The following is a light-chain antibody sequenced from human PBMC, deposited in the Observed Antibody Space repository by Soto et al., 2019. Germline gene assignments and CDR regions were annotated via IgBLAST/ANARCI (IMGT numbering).Light chain of an antibody. CDR2: EVS. CDR3: MQTLQLPIT. V-gene: IGKV2D-29*01. J-gene: IGKJ5*01. Sequence: DMGIIQAPLSLSVTPGQPASISCTSSQSLLQSDGKTYLFWYLQKPGQPPQLLIYEVSHRFSGVPERFSGSGSVTDFTLKISRVEAEDCGVYYCMQTLQLPITCGQGTRLEIK. CDR1: QSLLQSDGKTY.